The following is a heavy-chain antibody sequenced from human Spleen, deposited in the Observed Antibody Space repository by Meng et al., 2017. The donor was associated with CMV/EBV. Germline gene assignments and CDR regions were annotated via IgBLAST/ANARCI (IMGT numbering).Heavy chain of an antibody. CDR2: IYPGDSET. Sequence: KVSCKGSGYKFSNYWIGWVRQMPGKGLEWMGIIYPGDSETIYSPSFQGQVTISADKSISTAYLHWSSLKASDTAMYYCARRSLSTDYYYGMDVWGQGTTVTVS. V-gene: IGHV5-51*01. CDR1: GYKFSNYW. J-gene: IGHJ6*02. D-gene: IGHD1-1*01. CDR3: ARRSLSTDYYYGMDV.